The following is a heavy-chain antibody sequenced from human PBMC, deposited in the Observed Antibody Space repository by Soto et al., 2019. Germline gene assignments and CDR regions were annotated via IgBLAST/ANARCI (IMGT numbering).Heavy chain of an antibody. CDR3: ARDREGYSGFDYPAY. CDR2: ISYGGSNK. V-gene: IGHV3-30-3*01. CDR1: VLTFSRYA. J-gene: IGHJ4*02. Sequence: QVQLVESGGGVVQPGRSLRLSCAASVLTFSRYAMHWVRQAPGKGLEWVAIISYGGSNKYYADSVRGRFTISRDNSNNTLYLQMNSLRAEDTAVYYCARDREGYSGFDYPAYWGQGTLVTVSS. D-gene: IGHD5-12*01.